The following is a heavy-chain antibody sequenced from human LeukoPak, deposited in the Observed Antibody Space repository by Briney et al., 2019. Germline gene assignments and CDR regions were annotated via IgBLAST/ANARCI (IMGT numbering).Heavy chain of an antibody. D-gene: IGHD3-22*01. V-gene: IGHV3-30*04. CDR2: VSYDGSYK. CDR1: GFTFSKFA. Sequence: GGSLRLSCAAAGFTFSKFAMHWVRQAPGKGLEWVAVVSYDGSYKYYADSVEGRFTISRDNSKNTLYLQMNSLRAEDTAVYYCAKGSTYYDSSGLINPWDYWGQGTLVTVSS. CDR3: AKGSTYYDSSGLINPWDY. J-gene: IGHJ4*02.